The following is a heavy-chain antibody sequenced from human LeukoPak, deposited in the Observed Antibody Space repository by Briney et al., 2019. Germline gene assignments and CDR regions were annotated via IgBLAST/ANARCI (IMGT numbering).Heavy chain of an antibody. V-gene: IGHV4-34*01. J-gene: IGHJ4*02. CDR3: ARPRLSGPYYFDY. CDR1: GESFSGYY. CDR2: INHSGST. Sequence: SETLSLTCVVYGESFSGYYWSWIRQPPGKGLEWIGEINHSGSTNYNPSLKSRVTISVDTSKNQFSLKLSSVTAADTAVYYCARPRLSGPYYFDYWGQGTLVTVSS. D-gene: IGHD1-26*01.